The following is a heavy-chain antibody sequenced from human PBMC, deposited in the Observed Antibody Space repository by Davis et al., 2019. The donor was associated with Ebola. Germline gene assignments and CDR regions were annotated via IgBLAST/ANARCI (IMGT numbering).Heavy chain of an antibody. CDR1: GGSFSGYY. CDR3: ASGTIFGVVRYYYYGMDV. Sequence: LETLSLTCAVYGGSFSGYYWSWIRQPPGKGLEWIGEINHSGSTNYNPSLKSRVTISVDTSKNQFSLKLSSVTAADTAVYYCASGTIFGVVRYYYYGMDVWGQGTTVTVSS. CDR2: INHSGST. D-gene: IGHD3-3*01. V-gene: IGHV4-34*01. J-gene: IGHJ6*02.